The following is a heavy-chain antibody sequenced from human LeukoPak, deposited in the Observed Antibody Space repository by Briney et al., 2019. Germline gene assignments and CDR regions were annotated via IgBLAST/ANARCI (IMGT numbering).Heavy chain of an antibody. CDR1: GYTFTSYD. Sequence: ASVKVSCKASGYTFTSYDINWVRQATGQGLEWMGWMNPNSGNTGYAQKFQGRVTITRNTSISTAYMELSSLRSEDTAVYYCASTRDYYYYYYMDVWGKGTTVTVSS. CDR3: ASTRDYYYYYYMDV. V-gene: IGHV1-8*03. D-gene: IGHD2-2*01. J-gene: IGHJ6*03. CDR2: MNPNSGNT.